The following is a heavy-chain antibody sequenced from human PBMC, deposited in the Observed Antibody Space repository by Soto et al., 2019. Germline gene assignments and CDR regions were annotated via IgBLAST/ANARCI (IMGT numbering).Heavy chain of an antibody. CDR1: GTIFSSYT. V-gene: IGHV1-69*08. D-gene: IGHD3-16*01. CDR2: IIPILGET. J-gene: IGHJ6*02. Sequence: QVQLVQSGAEVKKPGSSVRVSCKASGTIFSSYTISWVRLAPGQGLEWMGRIIPILGETNSAQKFQGRVTLTADKSTNTAYMELNSLRLEDTAVYYCARGLGGRMDGWGHATTVTVSS. CDR3: ARGLGGRMDG.